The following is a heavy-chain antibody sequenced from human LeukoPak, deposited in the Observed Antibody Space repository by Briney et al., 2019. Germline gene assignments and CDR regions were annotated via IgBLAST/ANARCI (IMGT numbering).Heavy chain of an antibody. D-gene: IGHD6-19*01. J-gene: IGHJ4*02. CDR2: IYYSGST. Sequence: SETLSLTCTVSGGSISSSSYYWGWIRQPPGKGLEWIGSIYYSGSTYYNPSLKSRVTISVDTSKNQFSLKLSSVTAADTAVYYCAGGLARMARASSPYYFDYWGQGTLVTVSS. CDR3: AGGLARMARASSPYYFDY. V-gene: IGHV4-39*07. CDR1: GGSISSSSYY.